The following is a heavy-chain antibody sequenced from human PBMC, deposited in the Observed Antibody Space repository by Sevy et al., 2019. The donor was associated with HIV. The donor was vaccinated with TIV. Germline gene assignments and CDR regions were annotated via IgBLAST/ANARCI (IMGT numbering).Heavy chain of an antibody. CDR2: IYYSGST. CDR3: ARDRGGYSIPYGMDV. V-gene: IGHV4-30-4*01. D-gene: IGHD4-4*01. J-gene: IGHJ6*02. CDR1: GGSISSGDYY. Sequence: SETLSLTCTVSGGSISSGDYYWSWIRQPPGKGLEWIGYIYYSGSTYYNPSLKSRVTISVDTSKNQFSLKLSSVTAADTAVYYCARDRGGYSIPYGMDVWGHGTTVTVSS.